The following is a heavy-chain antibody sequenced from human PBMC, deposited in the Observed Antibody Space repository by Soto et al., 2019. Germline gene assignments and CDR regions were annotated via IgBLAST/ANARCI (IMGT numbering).Heavy chain of an antibody. CDR2: IYYSGST. Sequence: PSETLSLTCTVSGGSISSSSYYWGWIRQPPGKGLEWIGSIYYSGSTYYNPSLKSRVTISVDTSKNQFSLKLSSVTAADTAVYYCASGSFIGSPYKEYNWFDPWGQGTLVTVSS. D-gene: IGHD1-26*01. CDR3: ASGSFIGSPYKEYNWFDP. CDR1: GGSISSSSYY. J-gene: IGHJ5*02. V-gene: IGHV4-39*01.